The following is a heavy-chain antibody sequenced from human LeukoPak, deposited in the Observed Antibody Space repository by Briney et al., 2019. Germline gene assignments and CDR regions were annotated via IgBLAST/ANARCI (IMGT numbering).Heavy chain of an antibody. V-gene: IGHV4-30-4*08. CDR3: ARVGSSSILDAFDI. CDR2: IYYSGST. D-gene: IGHD6-13*01. Sequence: SKTLSLTCTVSGGSISSGPYYWSWIRQPPGKGLEWIGYIYYSGSTYYNPSLKSRVTISVDTSKNQFSLKLSSVTAADTAVYYCARVGSSSILDAFDIWGQGTMVTVSS. J-gene: IGHJ3*02. CDR1: GGSISSGPYY.